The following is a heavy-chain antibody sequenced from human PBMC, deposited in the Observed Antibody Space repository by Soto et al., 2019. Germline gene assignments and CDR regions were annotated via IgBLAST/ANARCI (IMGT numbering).Heavy chain of an antibody. CDR3: TTEVPGYRYGSLDF. J-gene: IGHJ4*02. V-gene: IGHV3-15*01. CDR1: GFTFSNAW. D-gene: IGHD5-18*01. Sequence: EVQLLESGGGLVKPGGSLSLSCAASGFTFSNAWMGWVRQAPGKGLEWVGRIKSIADGGTTDYAAPVKGRFTISRDDSKNTLYLQMNSLKTEDTAVYYCTTEVPGYRYGSLDFWGQGTLVTVSS. CDR2: IKSIADGGTT.